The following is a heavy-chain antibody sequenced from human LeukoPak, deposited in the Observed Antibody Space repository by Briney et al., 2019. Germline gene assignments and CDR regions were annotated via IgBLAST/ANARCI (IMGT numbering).Heavy chain of an antibody. J-gene: IGHJ4*02. CDR1: GFIFSSYA. Sequence: GRSLRLSCAASGFIFSSYAMHWVRQAPGKGLEWVAVISYDGSNKYYADSVKGRFTISRDNSKNTLYLQMNSLRAEDTAVYYCARERYYFDYWGQGTLVTVSS. CDR2: ISYDGSNK. V-gene: IGHV3-30-3*01. D-gene: IGHD3-3*01. CDR3: ARERYYFDY.